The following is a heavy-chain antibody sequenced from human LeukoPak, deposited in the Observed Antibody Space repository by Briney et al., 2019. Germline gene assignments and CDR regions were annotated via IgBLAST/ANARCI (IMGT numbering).Heavy chain of an antibody. CDR3: ATQRGSYLWGTDFDY. Sequence: ASVKVSCKASGYTFTGYYMHWVRQAPGQGLEWMGWINPNSGDTKYAQKFQGRVTMTRDTSISTAYMELSRLKSDDTADYYCATQRGSYLWGTDFDYWGQGTLVTVSS. J-gene: IGHJ4*02. V-gene: IGHV1-2*02. D-gene: IGHD3-16*01. CDR2: INPNSGDT. CDR1: GYTFTGYY.